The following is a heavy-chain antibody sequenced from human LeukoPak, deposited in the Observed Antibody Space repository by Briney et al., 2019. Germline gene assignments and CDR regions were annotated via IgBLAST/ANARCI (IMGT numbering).Heavy chain of an antibody. V-gene: IGHV3-15*01. Sequence: KSGGSLRLSCAASGFTVSSNYMSWVRQAPGKGLEWVGRIKSKTDGGTTDYAAPVKGRFTISRDDSKTTLYLQMNSLKTEDTAVYYCTTIYCSGGTCYSGYWGQGTLVTVSS. CDR2: IKSKTDGGTT. CDR3: TTIYCSGGTCYSGY. D-gene: IGHD2-15*01. J-gene: IGHJ4*02. CDR1: GFTVSSNY.